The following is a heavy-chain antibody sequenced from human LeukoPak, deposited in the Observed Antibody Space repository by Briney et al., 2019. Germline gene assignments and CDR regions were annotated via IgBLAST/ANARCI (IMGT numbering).Heavy chain of an antibody. CDR3: ARMGDIVVGLGAFDI. V-gene: IGHV3-30-3*01. CDR1: GFTFSSYA. CDR2: ISYDGSNK. J-gene: IGHJ3*02. Sequence: PGGSLRLSCAASGFTFSSYAMHWVRQAPGKGLEWVAVISYDGSNKYYADSVKGRFTISRDNSKNTLYLQMNSLRAEDAAVYYCARMGDIVVGLGAFDIWGQGTMVTVSS. D-gene: IGHD2-2*01.